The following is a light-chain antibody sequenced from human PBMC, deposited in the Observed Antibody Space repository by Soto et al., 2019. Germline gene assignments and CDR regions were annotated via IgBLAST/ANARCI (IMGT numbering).Light chain of an antibody. CDR1: SSDVGAYNY. CDR2: EVS. CDR3: SSLTKRFTYV. J-gene: IGLJ1*01. Sequence: QSVLTQPASVSGSPGQSVAISCSGTSSDVGAYNYVSWYQQHPGKAPKLLLSEVSNRPSGVSDRFFGSKSGNTASLTISGLQAEDEADYYCSSLTKRFTYVFGIGTKVTV. V-gene: IGLV2-14*01.